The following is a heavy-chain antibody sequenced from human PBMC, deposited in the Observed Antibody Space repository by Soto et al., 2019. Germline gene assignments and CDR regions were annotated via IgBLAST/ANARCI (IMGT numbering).Heavy chain of an antibody. D-gene: IGHD3-22*01. V-gene: IGHV4-30-4*08. J-gene: IGHJ1*01. Sequence: SETLSLTCTVSGGSISSNDYYWDWIRQSPGKGLEWIGYIYYSGSTYYNPSLKSRVTISVDTSKNQFSLKLSSVTAADTAVYYCAIYYDSSGYYVAEYFQHWGQGTLVTVSS. CDR3: AIYYDSSGYYVAEYFQH. CDR1: GGSISSNDYY. CDR2: IYYSGST.